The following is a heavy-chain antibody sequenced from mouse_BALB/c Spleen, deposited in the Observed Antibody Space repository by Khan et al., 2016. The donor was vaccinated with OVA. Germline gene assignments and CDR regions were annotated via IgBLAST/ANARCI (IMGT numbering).Heavy chain of an antibody. J-gene: IGHJ4*01. Sequence: QVQLKESGPGLVAPSQSLSITCSVSGFSLTDYDVSWIRQPPGKGLEWLGVIWGGGTTYYNSVLETRLSISKDNSKSRGFLKMNSLQTDDTAMYYCAKGVGSYFYAVDYWGQGTSVTVSS. CDR1: GFSLTDYD. V-gene: IGHV2-6-5*01. D-gene: IGHD1-1*01. CDR2: IWGGGTT. CDR3: AKGVGSYFYAVDY.